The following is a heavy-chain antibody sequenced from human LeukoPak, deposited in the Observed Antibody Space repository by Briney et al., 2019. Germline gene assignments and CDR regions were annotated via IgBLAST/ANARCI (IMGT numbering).Heavy chain of an antibody. D-gene: IGHD1-7*01. Sequence: GGSLRLSCAASGFTFSSYAMSWVRQASGKGLEWVSAISGSGGGTYYADSVEGRFTISRDNSKNTLYLQMNSLRAEDTAVYCCANSHRGSWNYYFDHWGQGTLVTVSS. CDR3: ANSHRGSWNYYFDH. J-gene: IGHJ4*02. CDR1: GFTFSSYA. CDR2: ISGSGGGT. V-gene: IGHV3-23*01.